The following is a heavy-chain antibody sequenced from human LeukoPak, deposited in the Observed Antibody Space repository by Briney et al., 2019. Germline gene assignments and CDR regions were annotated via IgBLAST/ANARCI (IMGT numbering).Heavy chain of an antibody. CDR2: ISGSGGST. J-gene: IGHJ5*02. CDR1: GFTFSSYA. Sequence: GGSLRLSCAASGFTFSSYAMNWVRQAPGKGLEWVSVISGSGGSTYYADSVKGRFTISRDNSKNTLYLQMNSLRAKDTAVYYCATPRGVYGDGHAWGQGTLVTVSS. V-gene: IGHV3-23*01. CDR3: ATPRGVYGDGHA. D-gene: IGHD4-17*01.